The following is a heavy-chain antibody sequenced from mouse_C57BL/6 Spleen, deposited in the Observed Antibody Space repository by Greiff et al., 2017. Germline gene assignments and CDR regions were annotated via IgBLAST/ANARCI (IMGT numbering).Heavy chain of an antibody. CDR2: INYDGSST. D-gene: IGHD2-4*01. Sequence: LQQSEGGLVQPGSSMKLSCTASGFTFSDYYMAWVRQVPEKGLEWVANINYDGSSTYYLDSLKSRFIISRDNAKNILYLQMSSLKSEDTATYYCARDGDYDDKGYAMDYWGQGTSVTVSS. CDR1: GFTFSDYY. CDR3: ARDGDYDDKGYAMDY. V-gene: IGHV5-16*01. J-gene: IGHJ4*01.